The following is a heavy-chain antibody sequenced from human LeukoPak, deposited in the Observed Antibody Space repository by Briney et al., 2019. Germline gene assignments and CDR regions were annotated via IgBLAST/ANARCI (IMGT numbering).Heavy chain of an antibody. CDR3: ARVGAEAGPVYYYGMDV. Sequence: ASVKVSCKASGGTFSSYAISWVRQAPGQGLEWMGRIIPILGIANYAQKFQGRVTITADKSTSTAYMELSSLRSEDTAVYYCARVGAEAGPVYYYGMDVWGQGTTVTVS. J-gene: IGHJ6*02. CDR1: GGTFSSYA. V-gene: IGHV1-69*04. D-gene: IGHD6-19*01. CDR2: IIPILGIA.